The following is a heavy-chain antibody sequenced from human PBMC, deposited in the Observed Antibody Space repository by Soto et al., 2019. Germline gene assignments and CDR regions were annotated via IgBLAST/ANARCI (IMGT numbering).Heavy chain of an antibody. CDR3: ARDRGPIGTPDRGNYYYYGMDV. D-gene: IGHD2-15*01. CDR1: GGSISSYY. V-gene: IGHV4-59*01. J-gene: IGHJ6*02. CDR2: IYYSGST. Sequence: QVQLQESGPGLVKPSETLSLTCTVSGGSISSYYWSWIRQPPGKGLEWIGYIYYSGSTNYNPSLKSRVTISVDTSKNQFSLKRSSVTAADTAVYYCARDRGPIGTPDRGNYYYYGMDVWGQGTTVTVSS.